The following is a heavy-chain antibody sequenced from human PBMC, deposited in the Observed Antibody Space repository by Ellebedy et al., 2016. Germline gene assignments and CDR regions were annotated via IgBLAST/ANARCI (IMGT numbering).Heavy chain of an antibody. V-gene: IGHV1-69*04. Sequence: SVKVSXXASGGTFSSYAISWVRQAPGQGLEWMGRIIPILGIANYAQKFQGRVTITADKSTSTAYMELRSLRSDDTAVYYCARWRGISSWSGYYYGMDVWGQGTTVTVSS. CDR3: ARWRGISSWSGYYYGMDV. CDR1: GGTFSSYA. J-gene: IGHJ6*02. CDR2: IIPILGIA. D-gene: IGHD6-13*01.